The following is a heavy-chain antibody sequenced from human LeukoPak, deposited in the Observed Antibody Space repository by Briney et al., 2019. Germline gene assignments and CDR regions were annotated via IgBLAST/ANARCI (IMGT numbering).Heavy chain of an antibody. CDR1: GFTFDDNG. CDR2: INWNGGST. CDR3: ARGIRFLEWLSGFDY. J-gene: IGHJ4*02. V-gene: IGHV3-20*04. D-gene: IGHD3-3*01. Sequence: GGSLRLSCAASGFTFDDNGMSWVRQVPGKGLEWVSGINWNGGSTGYADSVKGRFTISRDNAKNSLYLQMDSLRVEDTALYYCARGIRFLEWLSGFDYWGQGTLVTVSS.